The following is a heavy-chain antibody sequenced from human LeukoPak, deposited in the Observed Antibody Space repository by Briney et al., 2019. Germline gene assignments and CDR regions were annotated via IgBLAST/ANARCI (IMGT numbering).Heavy chain of an antibody. V-gene: IGHV4-34*01. Sequence: SETLSLTCAVYGGSFSGYYWSWIRQPPGKGLEWIGEINHSGCTNYNPSLKSRVTISVDTSKNQFSLKLSSVTAADTAVYYCARARHSSGWYRSAHFDYWGQGTLVTVSS. J-gene: IGHJ4*02. CDR1: GGSFSGYY. CDR2: INHSGCT. CDR3: ARARHSSGWYRSAHFDY. D-gene: IGHD6-19*01.